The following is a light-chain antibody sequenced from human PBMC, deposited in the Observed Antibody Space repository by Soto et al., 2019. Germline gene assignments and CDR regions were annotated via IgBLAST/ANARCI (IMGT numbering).Light chain of an antibody. CDR2: DAS. V-gene: IGKV3-11*01. CDR3: QQRSNWPPWT. Sequence: EIVLTQSPATLSLSPGERATLSCRASQSVSTFLAWYQKKPGQPPRLLIYDASNRTTGIPARFSGSGSGTDFTLTISSLEPEDFAVYYCQQRSNWPPWTFGQGTKVDI. J-gene: IGKJ1*01. CDR1: QSVSTF.